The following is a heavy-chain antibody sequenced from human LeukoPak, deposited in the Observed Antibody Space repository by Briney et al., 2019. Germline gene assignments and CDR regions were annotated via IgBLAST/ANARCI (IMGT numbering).Heavy chain of an antibody. CDR1: GGSISSYY. CDR2: IHSSGST. D-gene: IGHD3-10*01. V-gene: IGHV4-4*07. J-gene: IGHJ4*02. Sequence: PSETLSLNCSVSGGSISSYYWSWIRQPAGKGLEWIGRIHSSGSTNYNPSLKTRVTMSLDTSKNQFSLNLTTVTAADTAVYYCARTSARGAQFDYWGQGTLVTVSS. CDR3: ARTSARGAQFDY.